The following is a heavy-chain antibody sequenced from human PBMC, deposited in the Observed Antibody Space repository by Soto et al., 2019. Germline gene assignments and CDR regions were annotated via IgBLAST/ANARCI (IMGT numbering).Heavy chain of an antibody. CDR1: GGTFGTYG. Sequence: QVHLVQSGAEVKKPGSSVNISCKASGGTFGTYGLNWVRQFPGQGLEWMGGIIPASDTENYAQKFQGRVTITADQSTNIAHMQMDSLTSDYTAVYYCATAVTAGTYYNYGLDVWGQGTTVTVS. V-gene: IGHV1-69*12. J-gene: IGHJ6*02. CDR2: IIPASDTE. CDR3: ATAVTAGTYYNYGLDV. D-gene: IGHD2-21*02.